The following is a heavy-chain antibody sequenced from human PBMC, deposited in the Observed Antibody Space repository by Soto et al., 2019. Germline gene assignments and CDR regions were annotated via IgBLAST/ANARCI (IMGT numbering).Heavy chain of an antibody. CDR3: ARGGSLYWYFDL. CDR1: GYTFTSYA. D-gene: IGHD1-26*01. V-gene: IGHV1-3*01. Sequence: QVQLVQSGAEVKKPGASVKVSCKASGYTFTSYAMHWVRQAPGQRLEWMGWINAGNGNTKYSQKFQGRVTITRDTXXXXAYMEXXXLRSXXTAXXYCARGGSLYWYFDLWGRGTLVTVSS. CDR2: INAGNGNT. J-gene: IGHJ2*01.